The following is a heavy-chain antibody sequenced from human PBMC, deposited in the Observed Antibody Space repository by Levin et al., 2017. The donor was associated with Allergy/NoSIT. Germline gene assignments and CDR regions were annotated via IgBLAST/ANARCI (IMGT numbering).Heavy chain of an antibody. V-gene: IGHV4-30-2*01. Sequence: SCAVSGGSISSGGYSWSWIRQPPGKGLEWIGNIYLSGSTNDNPSLKSRVTMSVDRSKNPFSLKLSYVTAADTAVSYCASVAGYSYGYCFDYWGPGTLVTVSS. CDR2: IYLSGST. CDR3: ASVAGYSYGYCFDY. CDR1: GGSISSGGYS. J-gene: IGHJ4*02. D-gene: IGHD5-18*01.